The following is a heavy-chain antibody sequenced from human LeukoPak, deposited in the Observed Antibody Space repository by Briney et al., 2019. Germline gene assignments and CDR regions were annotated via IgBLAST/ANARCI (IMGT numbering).Heavy chain of an antibody. CDR2: ISGSGGST. J-gene: IGHJ4*02. V-gene: IGHV3-23*01. CDR3: AKTSDDSSGYYYVGYYFDY. CDR1: GFTFSSYA. D-gene: IGHD3-22*01. Sequence: GGSLRLSCAASGFTFSSYAMSWVRQAPGKGLEWVSAISGSGGSTYYADSVKGRFTISRDNSKNTLYLQMNSLRAEDTAVYYCAKTSDDSSGYYYVGYYFDYWGQGTPVTVSS.